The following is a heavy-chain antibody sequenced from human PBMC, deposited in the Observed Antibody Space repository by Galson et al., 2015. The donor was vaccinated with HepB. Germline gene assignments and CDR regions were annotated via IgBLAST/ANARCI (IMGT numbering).Heavy chain of an antibody. Sequence: SVKVSCKASGYTFTNYYIHWVRQAPGHGLEWLGRINPNSGDTNYAQKFKGRVTMTRDTSISTAYMELTRLRFDDTAIYYCARGYGPVTDPFYYFIDVWGKGTTVTVSS. J-gene: IGHJ6*03. CDR1: GYTFTNYY. D-gene: IGHD5-18*01. CDR3: ARGYGPVTDPFYYFIDV. V-gene: IGHV1-2*06. CDR2: INPNSGDT.